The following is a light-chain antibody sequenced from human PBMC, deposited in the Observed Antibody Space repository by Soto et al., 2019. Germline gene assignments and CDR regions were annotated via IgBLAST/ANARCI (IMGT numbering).Light chain of an antibody. J-gene: IGKJ1*01. V-gene: IGKV3D-20*01. CDR1: QSVISNY. Sequence: SPATISLTPGERDTLSCEASQSVISNYLAWYQQKTCLAPRLLIYDASSRATGIPDRFTGSGSGTDFTLTISRLEPADFSVYYCQQYGSSPWTFGQGTMV. CDR2: DAS. CDR3: QQYGSSPWT.